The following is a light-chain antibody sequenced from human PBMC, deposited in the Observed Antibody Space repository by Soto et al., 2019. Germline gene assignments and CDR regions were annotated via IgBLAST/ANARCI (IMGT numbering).Light chain of an antibody. CDR2: SAS. V-gene: IGKV3-15*01. CDR3: QQYNNWPPYS. CDR1: QSVTYN. J-gene: IGKJ2*03. Sequence: EIVTTQSPATLSVSLGERATLSCRASQSVTYNLAWYQQKPGQAPRLLIYSASTRATGVPVRFSGSGSGTEFTLTISSLQSEDFAVYYCQQYNNWPPYSFGQGTKLEIK.